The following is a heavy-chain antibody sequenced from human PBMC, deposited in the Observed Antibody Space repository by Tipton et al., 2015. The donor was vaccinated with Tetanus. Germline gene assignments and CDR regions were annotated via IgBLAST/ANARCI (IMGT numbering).Heavy chain of an antibody. CDR3: ARVGGASAYDYVWGSYRQVCDY. V-gene: IGHV1-69*01. CDR1: GGTFSSYA. CDR2: IIPIFGTA. J-gene: IGHJ4*02. Sequence: QSGPEVKKPGSSVKVSCKASGGTFSSYAISWVRQAPGQGLEWMGGIIPIFGTANYAQKFQDRVTITADESTSTAYMELSSLRSEDTAVYYCARVGGASAYDYVWGSYRQVCDYWGQGTLATVSS. D-gene: IGHD3-16*02.